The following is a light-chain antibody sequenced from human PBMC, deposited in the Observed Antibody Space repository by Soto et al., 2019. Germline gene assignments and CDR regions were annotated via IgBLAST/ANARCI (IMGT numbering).Light chain of an antibody. CDR1: NSNIGAGYD. J-gene: IGLJ1*01. Sequence: QSVLTQPPSVSGALGQRVTVSCTGSNSNIGAGYDVHWYQKLPGTAPKLLIFANNNRPSGVPDRFSGSRSGTSASLAITGLQAEDEATYFCAAWDVSLKGFVFGTGTKLTVL. CDR2: ANN. V-gene: IGLV1-40*01. CDR3: AAWDVSLKGFV.